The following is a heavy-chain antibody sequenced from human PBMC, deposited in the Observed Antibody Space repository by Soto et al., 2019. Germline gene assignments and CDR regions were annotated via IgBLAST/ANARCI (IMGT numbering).Heavy chain of an antibody. J-gene: IGHJ4*02. Sequence: QVQLVESGGGVVQPGRSLRLSCAASGFTFSSYAMHWVRQAPGKGLEWVAVISYDGSNKYYADSVKGRFTISRDNSKNTLYLQMNSLRAEDTAVYYCARVPYPGGVTTWFYFDYWGQGTLLTVSS. D-gene: IGHD4-17*01. CDR1: GFTFSSYA. CDR3: ARVPYPGGVTTWFYFDY. V-gene: IGHV3-30-3*01. CDR2: ISYDGSNK.